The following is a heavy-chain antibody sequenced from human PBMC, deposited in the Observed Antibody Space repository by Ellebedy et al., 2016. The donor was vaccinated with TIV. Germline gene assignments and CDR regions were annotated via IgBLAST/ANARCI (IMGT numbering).Heavy chain of an antibody. CDR1: GGSFSGYY. J-gene: IGHJ3*02. V-gene: IGHV4-34*01. CDR2: INHSGST. CDR3: ARGPSDDAFDI. Sequence: SETLSLTXAVYGGSFSGYYWSWIRQPPGKGLEWIGEINHSGSTNYNPSLKSRVTISVDTSKNQFSLKLSSVTAADTAVYYCARGPSDDAFDIWGQGTMVTVSS.